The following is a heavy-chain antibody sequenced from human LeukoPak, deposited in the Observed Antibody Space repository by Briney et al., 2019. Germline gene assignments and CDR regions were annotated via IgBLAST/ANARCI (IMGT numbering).Heavy chain of an antibody. CDR3: ARGGCTSNTCYYYYYYYMDV. CDR2: IYTSGST. D-gene: IGHD2-2*01. J-gene: IGHJ6*03. CDR1: GGSISSYY. V-gene: IGHV4-4*07. Sequence: PSETLSLTCTVSGGSISSYYWSWIRQPAGKGLEWIGRIYTSGSTNYNPSLKSRVTMSVDTSKNQFSLKLSSVTAADTAVYYCARGGCTSNTCYYYYYYYMDVWGQGTTVTVSS.